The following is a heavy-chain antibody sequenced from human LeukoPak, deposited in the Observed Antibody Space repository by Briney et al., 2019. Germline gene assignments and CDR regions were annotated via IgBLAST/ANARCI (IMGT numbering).Heavy chain of an antibody. D-gene: IGHD3-3*01. Sequence: PSETLSLTCTVSGYSISSGYYWGWIRQPPGKGLEWIGYIYYSGSTNYNPSLKSRVTISVDTSKNQFSLKLSSVTAADTAVYYCARVNDFWSGYLYYFDYWGQGTLVTVSS. CDR3: ARVNDFWSGYLYYFDY. CDR1: GYSISSGYY. CDR2: IYYSGST. V-gene: IGHV4-61*01. J-gene: IGHJ4*02.